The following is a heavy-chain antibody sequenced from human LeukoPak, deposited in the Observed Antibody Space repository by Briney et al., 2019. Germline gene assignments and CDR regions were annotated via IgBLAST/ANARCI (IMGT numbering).Heavy chain of an antibody. V-gene: IGHV4-59*12. CDR2: IYYSGST. CDR3: ARDAQARVFWSGYYPTPYYYYGMDV. CDR1: GGSISSYY. D-gene: IGHD3-3*01. Sequence: PSETLSLTCTVSGGSISSYYWSWIRQPPGKGLEWIGYIYYSGSTNYNPSLKSRVTMSVDTSKNQFSLKLSSVTAADTAVYYCARDAQARVFWSGYYPTPYYYYGMDVWGQGTTVTVSS. J-gene: IGHJ6*02.